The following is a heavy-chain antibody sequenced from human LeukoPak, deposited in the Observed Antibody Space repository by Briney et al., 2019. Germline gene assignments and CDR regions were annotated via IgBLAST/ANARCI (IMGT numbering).Heavy chain of an antibody. V-gene: IGHV3-33*06. CDR2: IWSDGTDK. CDR1: GFTFSHYG. J-gene: IGHJ4*02. CDR3: AKDAQRGFDFSNSLES. D-gene: IGHD4-11*01. Sequence: PGGSLRLSCATSGFTFSHYGMHWVRQAPGKGLEWVGVIWSDGTDKYYGNSVKGRFTISRDNSKKTVYLQMNSLRVEDTAVYYCAKDAQRGFDFSNSLESWGQGTLVTVSS.